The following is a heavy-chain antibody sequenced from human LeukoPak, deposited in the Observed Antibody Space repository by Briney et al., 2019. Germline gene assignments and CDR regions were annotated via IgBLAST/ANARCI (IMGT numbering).Heavy chain of an antibody. Sequence: ASVKVSCKVSGYTLTELSMHWVRQAPGKGLEWMGGFDPEDGETIYAQKFQGRVTMTEDTSTDTAYMELSSLRSEDTAVYCCATAKYCSSTSCREGKFDYWGQGTLVTVSS. V-gene: IGHV1-24*01. CDR2: FDPEDGET. CDR3: ATAKYCSSTSCREGKFDY. D-gene: IGHD2-2*01. J-gene: IGHJ4*02. CDR1: GYTLTELS.